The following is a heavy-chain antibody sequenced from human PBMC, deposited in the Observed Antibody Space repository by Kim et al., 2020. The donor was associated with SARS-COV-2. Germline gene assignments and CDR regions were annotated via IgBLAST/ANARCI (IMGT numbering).Heavy chain of an antibody. J-gene: IGHJ1*01. Sequence: GGSLRLSCAASGFTFSSYGMHWVRQAPGKGLEWVAVIWYDGSNKYYADSVKGRFTISRDNSKNTLYLQMNSLRAEDTAVYYCARGTNTYNYDFWSGYKPGEEYFQHWGQGTLVTVSS. CDR1: GFTFSSYG. V-gene: IGHV3-33*01. CDR2: IWYDGSNK. CDR3: ARGTNTYNYDFWSGYKPGEEYFQH. D-gene: IGHD3-3*01.